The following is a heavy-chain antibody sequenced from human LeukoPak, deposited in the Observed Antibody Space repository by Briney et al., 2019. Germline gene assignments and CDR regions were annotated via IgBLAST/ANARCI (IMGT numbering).Heavy chain of an antibody. CDR3: ARVLIRGVSFGGY. D-gene: IGHD3-10*01. J-gene: IGHJ4*02. V-gene: IGHV1-8*02. Sequence: ASVTVSFKASGYTFTSYGINWVRQAPGQGLEWMGGMNPNSGNTGYAQKFQGRVTMTRNTSISTAYMELSSLRSEDTAVYYCARVLIRGVSFGGYWGQGTLVTVSS. CDR1: GYTFTSYG. CDR2: MNPNSGNT.